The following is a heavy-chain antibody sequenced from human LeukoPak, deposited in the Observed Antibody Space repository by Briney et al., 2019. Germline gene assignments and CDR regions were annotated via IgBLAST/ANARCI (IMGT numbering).Heavy chain of an antibody. CDR2: ISSSSSYI. J-gene: IGHJ5*02. D-gene: IGHD2-8*02. CDR3: ARGAGIYKTYWWPTRGHWFDP. CDR1: GFTFSSYS. Sequence: PGGSLRLSCAASGFTFSSYSMNWVRQAPGKGLEWVSSISSSSSYIYYADSVKGRFTISRDNAKNSLYLQMNSLRAEDTAVYYCARGAGIYKTYWWPTRGHWFDPWGQGTLVTVSS. V-gene: IGHV3-21*01.